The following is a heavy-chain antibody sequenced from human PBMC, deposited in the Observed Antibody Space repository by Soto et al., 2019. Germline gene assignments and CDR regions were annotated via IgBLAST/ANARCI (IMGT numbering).Heavy chain of an antibody. J-gene: IGHJ4*02. CDR1: GGAITNYY. CDR2: IYHTGST. D-gene: IGHD5-18*01. CDR3: ARSVNGGYSYGYGH. Sequence: QVQLQESGPGLVRPSETLSLTCSVSGGAITNYYWNWIRQPPGKGQEWIGYIYHTGSTSKNPSLKSRVTLSLDRSKNQLTLNLTSVTAADTAIYYCARSVNGGYSYGYGHWGQGTLVTVST. V-gene: IGHV4-59*01.